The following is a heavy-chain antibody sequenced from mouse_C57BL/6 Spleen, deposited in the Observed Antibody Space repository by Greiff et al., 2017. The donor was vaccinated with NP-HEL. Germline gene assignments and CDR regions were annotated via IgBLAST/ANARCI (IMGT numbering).Heavy chain of an antibody. J-gene: IGHJ4*01. D-gene: IGHD2-3*01. V-gene: IGHV1-62-2*01. CDR1: GYTFTEYT. CDR2: FYPGSGSI. CDR3: ARHEDRYDGYLYYAMDY. Sequence: VQLQQSGAELVKPGASVKLSCKASGYTFTEYTIHWVKQRSGQGLEWIGWFYPGSGSIKYNEKFKDKATLTADKSSSTVYMERSRLTSEDSAVYFCARHEDRYDGYLYYAMDYWGQGTSVTVSS.